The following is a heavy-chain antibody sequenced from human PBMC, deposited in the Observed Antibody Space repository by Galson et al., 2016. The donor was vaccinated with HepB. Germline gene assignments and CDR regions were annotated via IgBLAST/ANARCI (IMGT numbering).Heavy chain of an antibody. D-gene: IGHD2/OR15-2a*01. CDR2: IFHSGRV. V-gene: IGHV4-4*02. Sequence: ETLSLTCAVSGGSVSSHNWWSWVRQPPGQGLEWIGQIFHSGRVNYTPSLASRVTISIDTSNNHFSLRLTSVTAADTALYYCARQYWGGPSDYWGQGTLVTVSS. CDR1: GGSVSSHNW. CDR3: ARQYWGGPSDY. J-gene: IGHJ4*02.